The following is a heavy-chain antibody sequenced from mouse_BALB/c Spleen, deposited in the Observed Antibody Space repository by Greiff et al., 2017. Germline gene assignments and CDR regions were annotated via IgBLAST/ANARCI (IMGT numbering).Heavy chain of an antibody. CDR2: IWSGGST. V-gene: IGHV2-2*02. CDR1: GFSLTSYG. Sequence: VQRVESGPGLVQPSQSLSITCTVSGFSLTSYGVHWVRQSPGKGLEWLGVIWSGGSTDYNAAFISRLSISKDNSKSQVFFKMNSLQANDTAIYYCARDGYEGGSYAMDYWGQGTSVTVSS. D-gene: IGHD2-2*01. CDR3: ARDGYEGGSYAMDY. J-gene: IGHJ4*01.